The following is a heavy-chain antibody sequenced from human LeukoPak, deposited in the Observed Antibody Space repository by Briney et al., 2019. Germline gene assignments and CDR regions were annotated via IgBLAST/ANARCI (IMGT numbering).Heavy chain of an antibody. CDR3: ASFGDCSSTSCFSFDF. CDR2: ISSGSSYI. J-gene: IGHJ4*02. Sequence: GGSLRLSCAASGFTFSSYNMNWVRQAPGKGLEWVSSISSGSSYIYYTDSVKGRFTISRDNAKNSLYLQMNSLRAEDTAVYYCASFGDCSSTSCFSFDFWGQGTLVTVSS. D-gene: IGHD2-2*01. CDR1: GFTFSSYN. V-gene: IGHV3-21*01.